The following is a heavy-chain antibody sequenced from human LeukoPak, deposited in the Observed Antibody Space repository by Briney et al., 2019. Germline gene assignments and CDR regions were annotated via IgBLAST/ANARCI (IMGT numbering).Heavy chain of an antibody. CDR1: GGSISSYY. Sequence: SETLSLTCTVSGGSISSYYWSWIRQPPGKGLERIGYIYYSGSTNYNPSLKSRVTISVDTSKNQFSLKLSSVTAADTAVYYCARHYYDLTFDYWGQGTLVTVSS. J-gene: IGHJ4*02. CDR2: IYYSGST. CDR3: ARHYYDLTFDY. D-gene: IGHD3-22*01. V-gene: IGHV4-59*08.